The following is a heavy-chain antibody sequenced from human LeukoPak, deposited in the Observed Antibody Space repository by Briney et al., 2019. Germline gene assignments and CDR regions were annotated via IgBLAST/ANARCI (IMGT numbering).Heavy chain of an antibody. Sequence: PGGSLRLSCATSGFTFSSYEMNWVHQAPGKGLEWISYITTSGTSTYYADSVKGRFTISRDNGKTALSLQMNSLRAEDTAVYYCVVHSATSCYWGQGTLVTVSS. D-gene: IGHD1-26*01. CDR2: ITTSGTST. V-gene: IGHV3-48*03. J-gene: IGHJ4*02. CDR3: VVHSATSCY. CDR1: GFTFSSYE.